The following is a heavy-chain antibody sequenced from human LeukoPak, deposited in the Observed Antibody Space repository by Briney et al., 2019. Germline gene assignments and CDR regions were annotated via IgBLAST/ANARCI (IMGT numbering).Heavy chain of an antibody. V-gene: IGHV1-18*01. CDR2: ISAYNGNT. J-gene: IGHJ5*02. CDR1: GYTFTSYG. D-gene: IGHD3-22*01. Sequence: ASVKVSCKVSGYTFTSYGISWVRQAPGQGLEWMGWISAYNGNTNYAQKLQGRVTMTTDTSTSTAYMELRSLRSDETAVYYCARRGRYYDTNWFDPWGQGTLVTVSS. CDR3: ARRGRYYDTNWFDP.